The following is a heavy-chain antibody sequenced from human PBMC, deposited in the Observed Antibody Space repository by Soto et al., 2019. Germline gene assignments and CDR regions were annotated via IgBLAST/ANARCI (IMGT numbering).Heavy chain of an antibody. J-gene: IGHJ6*02. D-gene: IGHD6-13*01. CDR1: GFTFSSYA. V-gene: IGHV3-64*01. CDR2: ISSNGGST. CDR3: ARGWVAAAGTRGYYYYYYGMDV. Sequence: GGSLRLSCAASGFTFSSYAMHWVRQAPGKGLEYVSAISSNGGSTYYANSVKGRFTISRDNSKNTLYLQMGSLRAEDMAVYYCARGWVAAAGTRGYYYYYYGMDVWGQGTTVTVSS.